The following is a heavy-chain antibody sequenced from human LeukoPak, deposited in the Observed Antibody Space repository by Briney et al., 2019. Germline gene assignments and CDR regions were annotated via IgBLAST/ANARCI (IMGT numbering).Heavy chain of an antibody. D-gene: IGHD3-10*01. Sequence: PGGSLRLSCAASGFTFDDYGMSWVRQAPGKGLEWVSAISGSGGSTYYADSVKGRFTISRDNSKNTLYLQMNSLRAEDTAVYYCAKTRMELWFGYWGQGTLVTVSS. J-gene: IGHJ4*02. V-gene: IGHV3-23*01. CDR3: AKTRMELWFGY. CDR2: ISGSGGST. CDR1: GFTFDDYG.